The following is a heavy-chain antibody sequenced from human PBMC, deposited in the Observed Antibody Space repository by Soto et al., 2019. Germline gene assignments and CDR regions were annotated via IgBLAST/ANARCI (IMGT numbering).Heavy chain of an antibody. J-gene: IGHJ6*02. CDR3: AAEPLGFRYYYGMDV. CDR2: IYHSGST. V-gene: IGHV4-4*02. D-gene: IGHD3-10*01. Sequence: SETLSLTCAVSGGSISSSNWWSWVRQPPGKGLEWIGEIYHSGSTNYNPSLKSRVTISVDKSKNQFSLKLSSVTAADTAVYYCAAEPLGFRYYYGMDVWGQGTTVTVSS. CDR1: GGSISSSNW.